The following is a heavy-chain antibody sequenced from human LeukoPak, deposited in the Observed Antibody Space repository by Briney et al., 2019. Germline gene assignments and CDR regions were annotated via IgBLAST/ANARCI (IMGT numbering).Heavy chain of an antibody. CDR2: IYYSGST. Sequence: SETLSLTCTVSGGSISSSSYYWGWIRQPPGKGLEWIGSIYYSGSTYYNPSLKSRVTISVDTSKNQFSLKLSSVTAVDTAVYYCARQGYYYDSSGEGYYFDYWGQGTLVTVSS. V-gene: IGHV4-39*01. D-gene: IGHD3-22*01. CDR1: GGSISSSSYY. CDR3: ARQGYYYDSSGEGYYFDY. J-gene: IGHJ4*02.